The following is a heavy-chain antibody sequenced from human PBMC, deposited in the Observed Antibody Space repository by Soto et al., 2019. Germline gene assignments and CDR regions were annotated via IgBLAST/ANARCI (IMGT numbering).Heavy chain of an antibody. V-gene: IGHV3-74*01. CDR3: ARDLRYDSSGGFDY. D-gene: IGHD3-22*01. CDR1: GFTFSAHY. J-gene: IGHJ4*02. Sequence: SLRLSCAASGFTFSAHYMHWVRQAPGKGLVWVSRINSDGSSTSYADSVKGRFTISRDNAKNTLYLQMNSLRAEDTAVYCCARDLRYDSSGGFDYWGQGTLVTVSS. CDR2: INSDGSST.